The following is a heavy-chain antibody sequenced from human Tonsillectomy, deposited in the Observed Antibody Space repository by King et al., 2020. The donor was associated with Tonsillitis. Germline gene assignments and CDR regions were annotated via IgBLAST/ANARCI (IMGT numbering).Heavy chain of an antibody. J-gene: IGHJ4*02. D-gene: IGHD3-22*01. CDR2: IYYSGST. V-gene: IGHV4-39*01. Sequence: QMQLQESGPGLVKPSETLSLTCTVSGGSISSSSYYWGWIRQPPGKGLEWIGSIYYSGSTYYNPSLKSRVTISVDTSKNQFSLKLSSVTAADTAVYYCANTYYYDSRVGADYWGQGTLVTVSS. CDR3: ANTYYYDSRVGADY. CDR1: GGSISSSSYY.